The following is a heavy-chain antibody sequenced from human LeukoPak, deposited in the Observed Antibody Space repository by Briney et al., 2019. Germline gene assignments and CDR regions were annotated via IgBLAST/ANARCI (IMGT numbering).Heavy chain of an antibody. V-gene: IGHV3-7*01. CDR3: ARVGYSGYDPLDY. D-gene: IGHD5-12*01. Sequence: GGSLRLSCAASGFTFSSYWMSWVRQAPGKGLEWVANIKQDGSEKYYVDSVKGRLTISRDNAKNSLYLQMNSLRAEDTAVYYCARVGYSGYDPLDYWGQGTLVTVSS. CDR1: GFTFSSYW. CDR2: IKQDGSEK. J-gene: IGHJ4*02.